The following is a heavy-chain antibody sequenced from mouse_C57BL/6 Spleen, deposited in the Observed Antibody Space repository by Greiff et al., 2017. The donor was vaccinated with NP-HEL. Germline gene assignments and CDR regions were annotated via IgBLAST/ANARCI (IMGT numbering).Heavy chain of an antibody. Sequence: QVTLNESGPGILQSSQTLSLTCSFSGFSLSTSGMGVSWIRQPSGKGLEWLAHIYWDDDKRYNPSLKSRLTISKDTSRNQVFLKITSVDTADTATYYCVFYYDYDVGFAYWGQGTLVTVSA. CDR1: GFSLSTSGMG. CDR3: VFYYDYDVGFAY. CDR2: IYWDDDK. J-gene: IGHJ3*01. D-gene: IGHD2-4*01. V-gene: IGHV8-12*01.